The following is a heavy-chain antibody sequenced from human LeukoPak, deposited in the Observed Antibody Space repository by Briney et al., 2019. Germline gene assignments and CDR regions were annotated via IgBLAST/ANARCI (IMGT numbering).Heavy chain of an antibody. J-gene: IGHJ4*02. D-gene: IGHD1-14*01. CDR3: ARTNFNLWVGY. V-gene: IGHV4-61*01. Sequence: SETLSLTCTVSGYSMSSGYYWGWIRQPPGQGLEWIGYIYNSGSTNYNPSLKSRVTISVDTSKNQFSLKLSSVTAADTAVYYCARTNFNLWVGYWGQGTLVTVSS. CDR1: GYSMSSGYY. CDR2: IYNSGST.